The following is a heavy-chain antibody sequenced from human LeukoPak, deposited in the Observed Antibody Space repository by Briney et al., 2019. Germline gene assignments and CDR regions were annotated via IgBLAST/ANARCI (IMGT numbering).Heavy chain of an antibody. J-gene: IGHJ4*02. CDR3: ARERLIAGATVFDY. D-gene: IGHD1-26*01. V-gene: IGHV4-59*01. CDR1: GGSISSYY. Sequence: SETLSLTCTVSGGSISSYYWSWIRQPPGKGLEWIGHIYGSGSTNYNPSLKSRVTISVDTSNNQFSLKLTSMTAADTAVYFCARERLIAGATVFDYWGQGTLVTVSS. CDR2: IYGSGST.